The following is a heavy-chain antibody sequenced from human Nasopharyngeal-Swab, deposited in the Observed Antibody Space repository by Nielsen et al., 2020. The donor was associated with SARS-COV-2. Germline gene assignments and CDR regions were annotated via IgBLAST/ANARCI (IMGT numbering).Heavy chain of an antibody. D-gene: IGHD6-13*01. CDR3: ATGAYSSSWYYYYYGMDV. Sequence: SETLSLTCTVSGGSISSGSYYWSWIRQPAGKGLEWIGRIYTSGSTNYNPSLKSRVTISVDTSKNQFSLKLSSVTAADTAVYYCATGAYSSSWYYYYYGMDVWGQGTMVTVSS. J-gene: IGHJ6*02. CDR2: IYTSGST. CDR1: GGSISSGSYY. V-gene: IGHV4-61*02.